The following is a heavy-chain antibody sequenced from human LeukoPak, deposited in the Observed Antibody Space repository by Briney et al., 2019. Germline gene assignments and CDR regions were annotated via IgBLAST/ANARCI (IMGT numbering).Heavy chain of an antibody. CDR1: GFTFSSYS. V-gene: IGHV3-21*01. CDR3: ARAPSSMVRDYFDD. D-gene: IGHD4/OR15-4a*01. J-gene: IGHJ4*02. Sequence: GGSLRLSCAACGFTFSSYSMSWVRQAPGMGLEWVSSISGSSSYIYYADSVKGRFTISRDNAKNSLYLQMNSLKAEDTAVYYCARAPSSMVRDYFDDWGQGTLVTVSS. CDR2: ISGSSSYI.